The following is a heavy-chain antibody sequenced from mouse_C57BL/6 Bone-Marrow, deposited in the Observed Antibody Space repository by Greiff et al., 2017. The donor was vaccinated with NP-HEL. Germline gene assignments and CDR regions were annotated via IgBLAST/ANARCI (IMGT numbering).Heavy chain of an antibody. D-gene: IGHD1-1*01. Sequence: EVKLLESGGGLVQPGGSLKLSCAASGIDFSRYWMSWVRRAPGKGLEWIGEINPDSSTINYAPSLKDKFIISRDNAKNTLYLQMSKVRSEDTALYYCANLYGSRYAMDYWGQGTSVTVSS. CDR1: GIDFSRYW. J-gene: IGHJ4*01. CDR3: ANLYGSRYAMDY. V-gene: IGHV4-1*01. CDR2: INPDSSTI.